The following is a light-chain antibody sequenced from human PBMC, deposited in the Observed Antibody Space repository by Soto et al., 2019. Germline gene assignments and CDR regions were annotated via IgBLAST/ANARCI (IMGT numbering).Light chain of an antibody. Sequence: DIQMTQSPSTLSASVGDRVTITCRASQSISSWLAWYQQKPGKAPKLLLYDASSLESGVPSRFSGSGSGTEFTLTISSLQPDDFATYYCQQDSSYSPTFGQGTKLEIK. J-gene: IGKJ2*01. CDR2: DAS. V-gene: IGKV1-5*01. CDR3: QQDSSYSPT. CDR1: QSISSW.